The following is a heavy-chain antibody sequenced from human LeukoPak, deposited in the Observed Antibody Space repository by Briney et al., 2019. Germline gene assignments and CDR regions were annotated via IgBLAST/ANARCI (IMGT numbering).Heavy chain of an antibody. CDR3: AGLSGYDPYYFDY. CDR1: GYSFTGYY. J-gene: IGHJ4*02. V-gene: IGHV1-2*02. CDR2: INPNSGGT. D-gene: IGHD5-12*01. Sequence: ASVKVSCKASGYSFTGYYMHWVRQAPGQGLEWMGCINPNSGGTDYAQKFQGRVTMTSDRSISTAYMELSRLTSDDTAVYYCAGLSGYDPYYFDYWGQGTLVAVSS.